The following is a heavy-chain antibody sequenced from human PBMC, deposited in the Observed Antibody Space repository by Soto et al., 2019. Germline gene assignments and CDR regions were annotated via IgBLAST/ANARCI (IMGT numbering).Heavy chain of an antibody. Sequence: EVQLVESGGGSVQPGGSLRLSCAASGLIFSDYHMDWVRQAPGKGLEWVGRIRRKANSYTTEYAVSVKGRFTISRDDSKNSLYLQMNSLKSEDTAVYYCAMLGGWSGGSSGMDVWGQGTTVTVSS. CDR1: GLIFSDYH. V-gene: IGHV3-72*01. CDR2: IRRKANSYTT. D-gene: IGHD6-19*01. J-gene: IGHJ6*02. CDR3: AMLGGWSGGSSGMDV.